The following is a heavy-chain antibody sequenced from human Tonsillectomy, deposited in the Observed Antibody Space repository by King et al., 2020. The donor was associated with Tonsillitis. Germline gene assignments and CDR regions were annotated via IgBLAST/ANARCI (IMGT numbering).Heavy chain of an antibody. D-gene: IGHD6-19*01. CDR1: GGSISSSNW. CDR2: IYHGGST. V-gene: IGHV4-4*02. J-gene: IGHJ4*02. Sequence: QLQESGPGLVRPSGTLSLTCAVSGGSISSSNWWSWVRQPPGKGLEWIGEIYHGGSTNYNPSLKSRVTISLDKSKNQFFLKLISVTPADTAVYYCAREAEFGSCGWYPFDYWGQGTLVTVSS. CDR3: AREAEFGSCGWYPFDY.